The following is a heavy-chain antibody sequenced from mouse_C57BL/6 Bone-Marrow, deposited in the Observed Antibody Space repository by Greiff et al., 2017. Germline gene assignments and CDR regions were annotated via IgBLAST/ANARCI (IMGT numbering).Heavy chain of an antibody. CDR3: AREVYYDYDAY. V-gene: IGHV3-6*01. CDR2: ISYDGSN. Sequence: EVQLQQSGPGLVKPSQSLSLTCSVTGYSIPSGYYWNWIRQFPGNKLEWMGYISYDGSNNYNPSLKNRISITRDTSKNQFFLKLNSVTTEDTATYYCAREVYYDYDAYWGQGTLVTVSA. CDR1: GYSIPSGYY. D-gene: IGHD2-4*01. J-gene: IGHJ3*01.